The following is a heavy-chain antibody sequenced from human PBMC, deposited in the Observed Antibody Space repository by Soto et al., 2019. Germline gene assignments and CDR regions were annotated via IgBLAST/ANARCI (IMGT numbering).Heavy chain of an antibody. CDR1: GFSLSTSGVG. D-gene: IGHD3-9*01. J-gene: IGHJ5*02. V-gene: IGHV2-5*02. Sequence: QITLKESGPTLVKPTQTLTLTCTFSGFSLSTSGVGVGWIRQPPGKALEWLALIYWDDDKRYSPSLKSRLTITKDTSKNQVVLTMTNMDPVDTATYYCAHRYDILTAYSNNGPNWFDPWGQGTLVTVSS. CDR2: IYWDDDK. CDR3: AHRYDILTAYSNNGPNWFDP.